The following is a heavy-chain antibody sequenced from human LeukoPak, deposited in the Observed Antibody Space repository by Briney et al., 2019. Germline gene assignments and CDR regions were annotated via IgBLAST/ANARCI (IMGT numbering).Heavy chain of an antibody. CDR1: GGTLRIYT. J-gene: IGHJ5*02. D-gene: IGHD2-2*01. CDR2: IFTIFGTA. Sequence: VSSKPSGGTLRIYTIRWVRHGPRQGLGWGVGIFTIFGTANTAQTSQGRVTLTADQSTSTAYMERSSLRSAATAVYDCARAEVYCSSTSCYFPWGQGTLVTVSS. CDR3: ARAEVYCSSTSCYFP. V-gene: IGHV1-69*01.